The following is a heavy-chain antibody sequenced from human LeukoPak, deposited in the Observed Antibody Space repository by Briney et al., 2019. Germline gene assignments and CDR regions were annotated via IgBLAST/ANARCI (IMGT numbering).Heavy chain of an antibody. CDR2: ISGSGSGT. J-gene: IGHJ5*02. CDR3: AKGYSSGWANWLDP. CDR1: GFTFSSYA. D-gene: IGHD6-19*01. V-gene: IGHV3-23*01. Sequence: QSGGSLRLSCVASGFTFSSYAMTWVRQAPGKGLEWVSGISGSGSGTYYADSVKGRFTISRDNSKNTLYLQLNSLRAEDTAVYYCAKGYSSGWANWLDPWGQGTPVTVSS.